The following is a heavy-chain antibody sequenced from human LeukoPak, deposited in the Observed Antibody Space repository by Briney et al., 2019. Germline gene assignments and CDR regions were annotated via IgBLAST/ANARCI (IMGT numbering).Heavy chain of an antibody. V-gene: IGHV3-23*01. Sequence: GGSLRLFCAASGFTFSSYAMSWVRQAPGKGLEWVSAISGSGGSTYYADSVKGRFTISRDNSKNTLYLQMNSLRAEDTAVYYCAKFPIYGSGRPPSDYWGQGTLVTVSS. CDR3: AKFPIYGSGRPPSDY. J-gene: IGHJ4*02. CDR1: GFTFSSYA. D-gene: IGHD3-10*01. CDR2: ISGSGGST.